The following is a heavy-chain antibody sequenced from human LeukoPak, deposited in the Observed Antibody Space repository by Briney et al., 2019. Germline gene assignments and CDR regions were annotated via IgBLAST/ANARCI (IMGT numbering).Heavy chain of an antibody. CDR3: ARAPRGSYDFWSGYYTGGYFDY. J-gene: IGHJ4*02. D-gene: IGHD3-3*01. CDR1: GFTFSSYA. Sequence: GGSLRLSCAASGFTFSSYAMSWVRQAPGKGLEWVSAISGSGGSTYYADSVKGRFTISRDNSKNTLYLQMNSLRAEDTAVYYCARAPRGSYDFWSGYYTGGYFDYWGQGTLVTVSS. CDR2: ISGSGGST. V-gene: IGHV3-23*01.